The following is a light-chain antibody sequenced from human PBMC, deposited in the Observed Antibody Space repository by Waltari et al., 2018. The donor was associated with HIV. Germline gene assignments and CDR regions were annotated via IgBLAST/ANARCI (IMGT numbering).Light chain of an antibody. CDR1: QSIRKY. Sequence: EIQMTQSPSSLSAFVGDRVTITCRASQSIRKYLNWYQQKPGKAPKLLIYGASSLESGVPTRFSGSGSETDFSRTISGLQPEDSASYYCQQSYSNPRTFGQGTKVEI. V-gene: IGKV1-39*01. J-gene: IGKJ1*01. CDR2: GAS. CDR3: QQSYSNPRT.